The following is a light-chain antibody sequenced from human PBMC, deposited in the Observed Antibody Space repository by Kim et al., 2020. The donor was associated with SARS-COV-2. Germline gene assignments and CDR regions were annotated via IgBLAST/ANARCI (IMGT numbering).Light chain of an antibody. CDR1: SLRIYY. CDR2: AKN. CDR3: NSRESRGTSYV. V-gene: IGLV3-19*01. Sequence: SSELTQDPAVSVALGQTVRTTCTLDSLRIYYASWYQQRPGQAPVLVIYAKNNRPSGLPDRFSGSSAGNTASLTITGAQAEDEADYYCNSRESRGTSYVFG. J-gene: IGLJ1*01.